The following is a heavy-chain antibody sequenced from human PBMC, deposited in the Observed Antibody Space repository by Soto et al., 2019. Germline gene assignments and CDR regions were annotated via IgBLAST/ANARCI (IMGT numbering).Heavy chain of an antibody. D-gene: IGHD6-19*01. J-gene: IGHJ4*02. V-gene: IGHV4-34*01. CDR3: ARQWSSGWFSPNPVSFFFDY. Sequence: PSETLSLTCAVYGGSVTAHYWNWIRQTPGQGLEWIGEINHTGDTNYNSSLKGRVTMSVDTSKNQFSLKLSSVTAADTAVYYCARQWSSGWFSPNPVSFFFDYWGQGILVTVSS. CDR1: GGSVTAHY. CDR2: INHTGDT.